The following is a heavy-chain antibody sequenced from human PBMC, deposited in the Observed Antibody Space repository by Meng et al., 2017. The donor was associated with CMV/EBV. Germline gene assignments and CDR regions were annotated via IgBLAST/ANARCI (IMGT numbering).Heavy chain of an antibody. Sequence: QLRGSRPGLVKPSQTPALPCTVPCGSISRGDYYWSWIRQPPGKGLGWIGYIYYSGSTYYNPSLKSRVTISVDTSKNQFSLKLSSVTAADTAVYYCARVGRTSCYDYWGQGTLVTVSS. J-gene: IGHJ4*02. D-gene: IGHD2-2*01. CDR2: IYYSGST. V-gene: IGHV4-30-4*08. CDR3: ARVGRTSCYDY. CDR1: CGSISRGDYY.